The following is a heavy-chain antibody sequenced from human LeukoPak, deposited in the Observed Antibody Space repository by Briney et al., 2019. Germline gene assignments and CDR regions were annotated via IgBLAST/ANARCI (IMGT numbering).Heavy chain of an antibody. V-gene: IGHV1-18*01. CDR2: ISAYNGNT. CDR3: AKVVVVPAAPEDYYYGMDV. CDR1: GYTFTSYG. Sequence: GASVKVSCKASGYTFTSYGISWVRQAPGQGLEWMGWISAYNGNTNYAQKLQGRVTMTTDTSTSTAYMELRSLRSDDTAVYYCAKVVVVPAAPEDYYYGMDVWGQGTTVTVSS. D-gene: IGHD2-2*01. J-gene: IGHJ6*02.